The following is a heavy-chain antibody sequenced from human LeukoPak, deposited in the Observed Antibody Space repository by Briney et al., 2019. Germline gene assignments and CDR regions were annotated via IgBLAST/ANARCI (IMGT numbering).Heavy chain of an antibody. CDR2: IYYSGST. Sequence: SEALSLTCTVSGGSISSSSYYWGWIRQPPGKGLEWIGSIYYSGSTYYNPSLKSRVTISVDTSKNQFSPKLSSVTAADTAVYYCARSEVATGYFDYWGQGTLVTVSS. CDR3: ARSEVATGYFDY. V-gene: IGHV4-39*01. J-gene: IGHJ4*02. CDR1: GGSISSSSYY. D-gene: IGHD5-12*01.